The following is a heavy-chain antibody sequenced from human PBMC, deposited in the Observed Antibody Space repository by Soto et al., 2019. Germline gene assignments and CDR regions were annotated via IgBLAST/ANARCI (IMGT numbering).Heavy chain of an antibody. CDR1: GYTFTSYY. CDR3: AREVVVVPAAIRYYYYGMDV. J-gene: IGHJ6*02. CDR2: INPSGGST. Sequence: QVQLVQSGAEVKKPGASVKVSCKASGYTFTSYYMHWVRQAPGQGLEWMGIINPSGGSTSYAQEFQGRVTMTRDTSTSTVYMELSSLRSEDTAVYYCAREVVVVPAAIRYYYYGMDVWGQGTTVTVSS. D-gene: IGHD2-2*02. V-gene: IGHV1-46*01.